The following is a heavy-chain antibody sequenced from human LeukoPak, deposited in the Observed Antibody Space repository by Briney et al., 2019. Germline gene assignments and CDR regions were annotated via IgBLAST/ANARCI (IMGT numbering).Heavy chain of an antibody. D-gene: IGHD3-16*01. Sequence: GGALRLSCAASGFNFRRYWMNRARQAPGEGLEWVASINHNGNVNYYVDSGKGRFTISRDNAKNSLYLQMSNLRAEDTAVYFCARGGGLDVWGQGATVTVSS. CDR3: ARGGGLDV. CDR2: INHNGNVN. CDR1: GFNFRRYW. J-gene: IGHJ6*02. V-gene: IGHV3-7*03.